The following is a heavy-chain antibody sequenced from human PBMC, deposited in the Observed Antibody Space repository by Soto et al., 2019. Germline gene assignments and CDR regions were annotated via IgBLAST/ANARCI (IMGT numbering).Heavy chain of an antibody. J-gene: IGHJ6*02. V-gene: IGHV4-4*07. CDR3: ARSGRAYGSGSYYHYYGMDV. CDR2: IYTSGST. CDR1: CGSISSYY. Sequence: SETLSLTCTVSCGSISSYYWSWIRQPAGKGLEWIGRIYTSGSTNYNPSLKSRVTMSVDTSKNQFSLKLSPVTAADTAVYYCARSGRAYGSGSYYHYYGMDVWGQGTTVTVSS. D-gene: IGHD3-10*01.